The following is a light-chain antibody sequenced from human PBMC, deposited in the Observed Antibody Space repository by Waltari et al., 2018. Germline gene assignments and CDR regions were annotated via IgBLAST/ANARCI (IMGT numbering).Light chain of an antibody. V-gene: IGLV2-11*01. CDR2: DLH. CDR1: PSAVGRFNH. CDR3: SSYAGNFNVI. Sequence: QSALTQPRSVSGYPGQSVTISCTGTPSAVGRFNHVSWFQVHPGKPPKLIIYDLHNRPSGVPDRFSGSKSDNPASLTISGLQAEDEGDYYCSSYAGNFNVIFGGGTSLAVL. J-gene: IGLJ2*01.